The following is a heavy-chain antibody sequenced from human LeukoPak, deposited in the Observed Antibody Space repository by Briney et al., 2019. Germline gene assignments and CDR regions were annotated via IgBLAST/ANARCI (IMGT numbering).Heavy chain of an antibody. V-gene: IGHV4-39*01. CDR2: IYYSGST. J-gene: IGHJ5*02. CDR1: GGSISSSSYY. Sequence: SETLSLICTVSGGSISSSSYYWGWIRQPPGKGLEWIGSIYYSGSTYYNPSLKSRVTISVDTSKNQFSLKLSSVTAADTAVYYCARRGYCSGGSCYPTFWFDPWGQGTLVTVSS. D-gene: IGHD2-15*01. CDR3: ARRGYCSGGSCYPTFWFDP.